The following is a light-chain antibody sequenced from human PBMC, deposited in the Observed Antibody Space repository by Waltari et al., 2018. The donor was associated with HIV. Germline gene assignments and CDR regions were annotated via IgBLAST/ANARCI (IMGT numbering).Light chain of an antibody. V-gene: IGLV1-51*01. Sequence: QSVLTQPPAVSAAPGQTVTISCSGSSSNIANNYVSWYQQLPGTATTPPIYDKNRRSSGIPDRFSGSKCGTSASLAIAGLQTGDEADYYCGTWDTSLSAGVFGGGTKVTVL. J-gene: IGLJ2*01. CDR2: DKN. CDR3: GTWDTSLSAGV. CDR1: SSNIANNY.